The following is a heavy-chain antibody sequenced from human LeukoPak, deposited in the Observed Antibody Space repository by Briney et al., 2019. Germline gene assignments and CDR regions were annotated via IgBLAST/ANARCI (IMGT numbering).Heavy chain of an antibody. V-gene: IGHV4-59*01. D-gene: IGHD3-22*01. CDR2: IYYSGST. Sequence: SETLSLTCTVSGGSISSYYWSWIRQPPGKRLEWIGFIYYSGSTNYSPSLKSRVTMSVDTSTNQFSLKLSSVTAADTAVYYCARVFVPPYYYDSSGPFDYWGQGTLVTVSS. CDR1: GGSISSYY. J-gene: IGHJ4*02. CDR3: ARVFVPPYYYDSSGPFDY.